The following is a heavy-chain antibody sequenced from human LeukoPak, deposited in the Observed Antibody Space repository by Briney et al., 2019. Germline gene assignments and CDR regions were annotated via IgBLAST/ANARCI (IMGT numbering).Heavy chain of an antibody. J-gene: IGHJ4*02. CDR2: ISRRSTYI. CDR3: AHLPSSGTGIVDY. CDR1: GFTFSSYT. Sequence: GGSLRLSCAASGFTFSSYTMNWVRQAPGKGLEWVSSISRRSTYIYYADSVKGRFTTSRDNAKNSLYLQMNSLRAEDTAVYYCAHLPSSGTGIVDYWGQGTLVTVSS. D-gene: IGHD3-10*01. V-gene: IGHV3-21*01.